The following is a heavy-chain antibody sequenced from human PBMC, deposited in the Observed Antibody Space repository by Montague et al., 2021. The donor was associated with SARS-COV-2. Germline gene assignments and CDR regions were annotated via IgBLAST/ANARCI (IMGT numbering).Heavy chain of an antibody. CDR3: AHKKAPAGDRWSDP. V-gene: IGHV2-5*02. CDR1: GFSLSTREVG. J-gene: IGHJ5*02. CDR2: IYWDDDE. Sequence: PALVKPTQTLTLTCTFSGFSLSTREVGVGWIRQPPGKALEWLALIYWDDDERYSPSLESRLTISKDNSKNQVVLTMTKMAPVDTATYYCAHKKAPAGDRWSDPWGQGTPVTVSS. D-gene: IGHD6-13*01.